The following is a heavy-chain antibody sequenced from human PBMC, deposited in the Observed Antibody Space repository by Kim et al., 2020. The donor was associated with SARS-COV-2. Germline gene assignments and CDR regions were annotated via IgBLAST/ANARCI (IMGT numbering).Heavy chain of an antibody. J-gene: IGHJ4*02. D-gene: IGHD5-18*01. V-gene: IGHV4-59*01. Sequence: SETLSLTCTVSGGSISSYYWSWILQPPGKGLEWIGYIYYSGSTNYNPSLKRRVTISVDTSKNQFSLKLSSVTAAYTAVYYCARASPIAIYTAMAPDHIDYWGQGTLVTVSS. CDR2: IYYSGST. CDR3: ARASPIAIYTAMAPDHIDY. CDR1: GGSISSYY.